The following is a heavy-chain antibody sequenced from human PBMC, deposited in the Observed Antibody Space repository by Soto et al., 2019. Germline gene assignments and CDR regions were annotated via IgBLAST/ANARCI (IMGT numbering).Heavy chain of an antibody. V-gene: IGHV4-59*08. J-gene: IGHJ6*02. Sequence: QVQLQESGPGLVKPSETLSLSCTVSGGSISSYYWSWIRQPPGKGMEWIGYVHHSWGSTYNPSLQWRRARSLYTSRSQFSLKLTSVTTTETAVYSCARQGFGALHGRVDVWGQGNTVTVSS. CDR1: GGSISSYY. CDR2: VHHSWGS. D-gene: IGHD3-10*01. CDR3: ARQGFGALHGRVDV.